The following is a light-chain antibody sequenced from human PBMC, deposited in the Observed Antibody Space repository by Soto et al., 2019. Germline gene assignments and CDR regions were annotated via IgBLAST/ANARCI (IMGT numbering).Light chain of an antibody. CDR3: QSYDSSLSGSV. J-gene: IGLJ2*01. CDR1: SSKIGAGYD. CDR2: VNS. V-gene: IGLV1-40*01. Sequence: QSVLTQPPSVSGAPGQRVTISCTGSSSKIGAGYDVHWYQQVPGTAPKLLIYVNSNRPSGVPDRFSGSKSGTSASLAITGLQAEDEADYYCQSYDSSLSGSVFGGGTKLTVL.